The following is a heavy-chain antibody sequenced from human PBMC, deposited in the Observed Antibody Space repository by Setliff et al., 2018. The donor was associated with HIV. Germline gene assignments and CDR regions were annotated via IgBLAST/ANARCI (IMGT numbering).Heavy chain of an antibody. J-gene: IGHJ4*02. V-gene: IGHV1-46*01. CDR2: INPRGGST. CDR1: GYTFSTYY. D-gene: IGHD6-6*01. Sequence: ASVKVSCKASGYTFSTYYLHWVRQAPGQGLEWMGVINPRGGSTSYAQKFQGRVTMVSDTSTSTVYMELRTLRSEDTAVYYCAREHGTSSLKDWGQGTLVTVSS. CDR3: AREHGTSSLKD.